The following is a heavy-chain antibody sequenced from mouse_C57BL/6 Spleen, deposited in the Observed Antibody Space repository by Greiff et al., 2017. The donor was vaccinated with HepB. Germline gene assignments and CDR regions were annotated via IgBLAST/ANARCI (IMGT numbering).Heavy chain of an antibody. CDR1: GYSITSGYY. Sequence: EVQLVESGPGLVKPSQSLSLTCSVTGYSITSGYYWNWIRQFPGNKLEWMGYISYDGSNNYNPSLKNRISITRDTSKNQFFLKLNSVTTEDTATYYCAREGDPTTVVATDWYFDVWGTGTTVTVSS. J-gene: IGHJ1*03. D-gene: IGHD1-1*01. V-gene: IGHV3-6*01. CDR3: AREGDPTTVVATDWYFDV. CDR2: ISYDGSN.